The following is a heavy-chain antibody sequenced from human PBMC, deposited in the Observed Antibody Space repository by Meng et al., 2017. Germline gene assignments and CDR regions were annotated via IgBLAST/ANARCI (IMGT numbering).Heavy chain of an antibody. CDR1: GYNFPDYY. CDR3: ARDEDISAAGKLFGDY. J-gene: IGHJ4*02. V-gene: IGHV1-2*06. Sequence: QVQLGQSGAEVKKPGASAKVSSKPSGYNFPDYYIHWVRRAPGQGLEWMGRINPKSGDTHYAQKFQARVTMTGDTSISTAYMELSGLRSDDTAMYYCARDEDISAAGKLFGDYWGQGTLVTVSS. D-gene: IGHD6-25*01. CDR2: INPKSGDT.